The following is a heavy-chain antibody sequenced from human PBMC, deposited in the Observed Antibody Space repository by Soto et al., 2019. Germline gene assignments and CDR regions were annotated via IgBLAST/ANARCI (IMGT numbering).Heavy chain of an antibody. Sequence: QVQLQQWGAGLLKPSETLSLTCAVYGGSFSGYYWSWIRQPPGKGLEWIGEINHSGSTNYNPSLKSQVTISVDTSKNQCSLKLSSVTAADTTVYYCARGRKYSGSYLRFWSDWGQGTLVTVSS. CDR3: ARGRKYSGSYLRFWSD. V-gene: IGHV4-34*01. CDR2: INHSGST. CDR1: GGSFSGYY. D-gene: IGHD1-26*01. J-gene: IGHJ4*02.